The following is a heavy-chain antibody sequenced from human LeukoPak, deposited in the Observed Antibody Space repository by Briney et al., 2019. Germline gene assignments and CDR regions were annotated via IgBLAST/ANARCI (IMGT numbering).Heavy chain of an antibody. D-gene: IGHD3-16*01. CDR1: GFTFSSYS. CDR2: ISSSTSYI. J-gene: IGHJ6*02. Sequence: GGSLRLSCAASGFTFSSYSMNWVRQAPGKGLEWVSFISSSTSYIYYADSVKGRFTISRNNAKNSLFLQMNSLRAEDTAVHYCAREGENSDYYGMDVWGQGTTVTVSS. V-gene: IGHV3-21*01. CDR3: AREGENSDYYGMDV.